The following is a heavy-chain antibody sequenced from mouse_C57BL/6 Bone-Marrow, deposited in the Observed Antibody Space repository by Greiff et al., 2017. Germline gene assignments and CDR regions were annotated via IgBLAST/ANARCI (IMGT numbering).Heavy chain of an antibody. Sequence: EVQLQQSVAELVRPGASVKLSCTASGFNIKNTYMHWVKQRPEQGLEWIGRIDPANGNTKYAAKFQGKATITADTSSNTAYLQLSSLTTEDTAIYDCASSITTVRDWYFDVWGTGTTVTVSS. CDR1: GFNIKNTY. V-gene: IGHV14-3*01. CDR2: IDPANGNT. CDR3: ASSITTVRDWYFDV. D-gene: IGHD1-1*01. J-gene: IGHJ1*03.